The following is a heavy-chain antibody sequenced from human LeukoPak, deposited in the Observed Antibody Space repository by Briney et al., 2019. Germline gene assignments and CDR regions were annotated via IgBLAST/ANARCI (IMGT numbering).Heavy chain of an antibody. CDR1: GGSISSGGYS. J-gene: IGHJ4*02. V-gene: IGHV4-30-2*01. CDR2: IYHSGST. Sequence: PSETLSLTCAVSGGSISSGGYSWSWIRQPPGKGLEWIGYIYHSGSTYYNPSLKSRVTISVDRSKNQFSLKLSSVTAADTAVYYCARGKQWLWYGSNYFDYWGQGTLVTVSS. CDR3: ARGKQWLWYGSNYFDY. D-gene: IGHD6-19*01.